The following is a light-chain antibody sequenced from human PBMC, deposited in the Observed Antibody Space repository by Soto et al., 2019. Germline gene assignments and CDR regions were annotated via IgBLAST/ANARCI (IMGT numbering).Light chain of an antibody. J-gene: IGKJ2*01. V-gene: IGKV3-20*01. CDR2: GTS. CDR1: QSISSTY. CDR3: HQYSNSPTYT. Sequence: EIVLTQSPGTLSLSPGEGATLSCRASQSISSTYLAWYQQKPGQAPRLLIYGTSTRASGIQDRFTGSGSGTDFTLTISRLEPEDFAVYYCHQYSNSPTYTFGQGTKLEIK.